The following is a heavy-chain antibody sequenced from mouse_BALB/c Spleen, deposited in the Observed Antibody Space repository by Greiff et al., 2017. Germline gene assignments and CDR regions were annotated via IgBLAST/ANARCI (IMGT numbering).Heavy chain of an antibody. D-gene: IGHD2-2*01. Sequence: EVHLVESGGGLVQPGGSRKLSCAASGFTFSSFGMHWVRQAPEKGLEWVAYISSGSSTIYYADTVKGRFTISRDNPKNTLFLQMTSLRSEDTAMYYCARREGGYDVAWFAYWGQGTLVTVSA. J-gene: IGHJ3*01. CDR2: ISSGSSTI. CDR1: GFTFSSFG. V-gene: IGHV5-17*02. CDR3: ARREGGYDVAWFAY.